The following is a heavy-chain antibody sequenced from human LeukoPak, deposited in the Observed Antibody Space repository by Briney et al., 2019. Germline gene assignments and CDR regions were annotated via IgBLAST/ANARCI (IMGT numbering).Heavy chain of an antibody. D-gene: IGHD3-10*01. CDR3: ARDVEYYGSGTRGDWFDP. V-gene: IGHV3-30*01. Sequence: GGSLRLSCAVSSFTFSSYSFHWVRQAPGKGLEWVAVMSYDGSNKYYADSVKGRFTISRDNSKNTLYLQMNSLRPEDTAVYYCARDVEYYGSGTRGDWFDPWGQGTLVTVSS. CDR1: SFTFSSYS. J-gene: IGHJ5*02. CDR2: MSYDGSNK.